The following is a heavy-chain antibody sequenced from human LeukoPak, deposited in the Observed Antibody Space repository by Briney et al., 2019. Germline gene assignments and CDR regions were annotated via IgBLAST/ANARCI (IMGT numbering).Heavy chain of an antibody. V-gene: IGHV3-20*04. J-gene: IGHJ4*02. Sequence: PGGSLRLSCAASGFTFSSYEMNWVRQAPGKGLEWVSGINWNGGSTGYADSVKGRFTISRDNAKNSLYLQMNSLRAEDTALYYCARVKGPYYDSSGNYYFDYWGQGTLVTVSS. CDR2: INWNGGST. CDR1: GFTFSSYE. CDR3: ARVKGPYYDSSGNYYFDY. D-gene: IGHD3-22*01.